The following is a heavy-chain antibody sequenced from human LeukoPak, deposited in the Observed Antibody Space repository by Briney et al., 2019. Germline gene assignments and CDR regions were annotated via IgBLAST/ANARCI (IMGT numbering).Heavy chain of an antibody. CDR2: IQQDGSEA. CDR1: GFTLTKYW. CDR3: SNGIYDKSY. D-gene: IGHD2/OR15-2a*01. Sequence: GGSLRLSCAASGFTLTKYWMAWVRQAPGKGLEWVANIQQDGSEAYYADSVTGRFTISRDNAKNSLYLQMQSLRAEETAVYYCSNGIYDKSYWGQGTLVTVSP. J-gene: IGHJ4*02. V-gene: IGHV3-7*01.